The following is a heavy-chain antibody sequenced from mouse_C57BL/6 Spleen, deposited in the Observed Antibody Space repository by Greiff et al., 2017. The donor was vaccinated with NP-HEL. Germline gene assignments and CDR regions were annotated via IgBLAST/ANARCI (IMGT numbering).Heavy chain of an antibody. CDR3: TREGDGNPFDY. J-gene: IGHJ2*01. V-gene: IGHV5-9-1*02. CDR2: ISSGGDYI. Sequence: EVMLVESGEGLVKPGGSLKLSCAASGFTFSSYAMSWVRQTPEKRLEWVAYISSGGDYIYYADTVKGRFTISRDNARNTLYLQMSSLKSEDTAMYYCTREGDGNPFDYWGQGTTLTVSS. CDR1: GFTFSSYA. D-gene: IGHD2-1*01.